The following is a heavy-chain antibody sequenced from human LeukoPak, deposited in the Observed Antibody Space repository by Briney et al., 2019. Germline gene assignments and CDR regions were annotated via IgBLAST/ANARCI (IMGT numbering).Heavy chain of an antibody. J-gene: IGHJ4*02. CDR3: ARAWNGCSDY. Sequence: GASVKVSCTASGYTFTSYGMGWVRQAPGQGLEWMGWISGYSGNTNYAQKLQDRVTMTTDTSTSTAYMELRSLRSDDTAVYYCARAWNGCSDYWGQGTLVTVSS. V-gene: IGHV1-18*01. CDR2: ISGYSGNT. D-gene: IGHD4/OR15-4a*01. CDR1: GYTFTSYG.